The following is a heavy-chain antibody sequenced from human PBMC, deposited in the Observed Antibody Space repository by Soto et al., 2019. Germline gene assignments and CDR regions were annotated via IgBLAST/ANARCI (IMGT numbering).Heavy chain of an antibody. CDR2: INPSGGST. J-gene: IGHJ4*02. Sequence: ASVKVSCKASGYTFTSYYMHWVRQAPGQGLEWMGIINPSGGSTSYAQKFQGRVTMTTDTSTSTAYMELRSLRSDDTAVYYCGREYCDSSRCYLPDFWGQGALVTVSS. CDR1: GYTFTSYY. V-gene: IGHV1-46*01. D-gene: IGHD2-2*01. CDR3: GREYCDSSRCYLPDF.